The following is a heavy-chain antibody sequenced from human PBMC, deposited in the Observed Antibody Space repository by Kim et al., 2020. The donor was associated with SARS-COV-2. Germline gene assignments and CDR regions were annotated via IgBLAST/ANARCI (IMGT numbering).Heavy chain of an antibody. Sequence: KVQGRFTITADESTSTAYMELSSLRAEDTAVYYCARAGYSSSSRYYYGMDVWGQGTTVTVSS. V-gene: IGHV1-69*01. CDR3: ARAGYSSSSRYYYGMDV. J-gene: IGHJ6*02. D-gene: IGHD6-13*01.